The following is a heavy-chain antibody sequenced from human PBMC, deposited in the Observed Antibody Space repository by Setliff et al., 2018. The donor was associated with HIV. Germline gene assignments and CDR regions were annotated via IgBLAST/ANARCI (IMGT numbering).Heavy chain of an antibody. D-gene: IGHD2-21*01. J-gene: IGHJ4*02. CDR1: GLIFSDSW. V-gene: IGHV3-15*01. Sequence: PGGSLRLSCAASGLIFSDSWMTWVRQAPGKGPEWVGRIKSKEDGGTVEYAAPVKGRFTISRDDSKNTLYLQMNSLKTEDTAVYYCTTGTRLVDWGQGALVTVSS. CDR2: IKSKEDGGTV. CDR3: TTGTRLVD.